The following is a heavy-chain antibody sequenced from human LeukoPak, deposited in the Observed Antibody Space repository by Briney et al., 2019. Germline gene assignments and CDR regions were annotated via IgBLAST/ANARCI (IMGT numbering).Heavy chain of an antibody. V-gene: IGHV1-2*02. CDR3: ARPRGYQLLSDAFDI. J-gene: IGHJ3*02. CDR2: INPNSGGT. D-gene: IGHD2-2*01. Sequence: ASVKVSCKASGYTFTGYYMHWVRQTPGQGLEWMGWINPNSGGTNYAQKFQGRVTMTRDTSISTAYMELSRLRPDDTAVYYCARPRGYQLLSDAFDIWGQGTMVTVSS. CDR1: GYTFTGYY.